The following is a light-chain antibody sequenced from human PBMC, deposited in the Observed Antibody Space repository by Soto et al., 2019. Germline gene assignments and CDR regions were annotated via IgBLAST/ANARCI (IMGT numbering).Light chain of an antibody. CDR1: QGISSY. V-gene: IGKV1-9*01. J-gene: IGKJ2*01. CDR2: AAS. Sequence: IQLTQTPHSLSASVGDRVTITCRASQGISSYLAWYQQKPGKAPELLIYAASTLQSGVPSRFSGSGSGTDFTLTISCLQSEDFATYYCQEYYSCPYTFAQVT. CDR3: QEYYSCPYT.